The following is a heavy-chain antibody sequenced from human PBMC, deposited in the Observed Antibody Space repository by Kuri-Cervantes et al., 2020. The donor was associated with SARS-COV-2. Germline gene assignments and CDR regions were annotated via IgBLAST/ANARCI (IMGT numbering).Heavy chain of an antibody. CDR3: ARDVGGMVGD. Sequence: GGSLRLSCAASGFTFINYAMNWVRQAPGKGLGWVSGMSGSGAGAYYAESVKGRFTMSRDNSKNTVYLQMNSLRAEDTAVYYCARDVGGMVGDWGQGTLVTVSS. V-gene: IGHV3-23*01. CDR2: MSGSGAGA. D-gene: IGHD3-10*01. CDR1: GFTFINYA. J-gene: IGHJ4*02.